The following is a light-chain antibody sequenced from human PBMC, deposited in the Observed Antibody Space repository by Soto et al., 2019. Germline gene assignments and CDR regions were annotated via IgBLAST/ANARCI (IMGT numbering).Light chain of an antibody. CDR1: SSDIGGYNY. V-gene: IGLV2-14*01. J-gene: IGLJ3*02. CDR2: EVS. Sequence: QSALTQPASVSGSPGQSITISCTGTSSDIGGYNYVSWYQQHPGKAPKLMIYEVSSRPSGVSNRFSGSKSGNTASLTISGLQAEDEADYYCNSYTSSSTLWLFGGGTKVTVL. CDR3: NSYTSSSTLWL.